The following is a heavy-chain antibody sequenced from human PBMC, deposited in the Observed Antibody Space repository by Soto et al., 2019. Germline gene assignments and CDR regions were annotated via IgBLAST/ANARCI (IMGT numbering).Heavy chain of an antibody. V-gene: IGHV1-18*01. J-gene: IGHJ4*02. CDR2: ISGYNGYT. Sequence: QVQLVQSGAEVRRPGASVRISCKTSGYNFNTYGIIWVRQAPGQGLEWMGWISGYNGYTKYAESLEDRVTLSTDTSTTTTFLELRSLRSGDTALYFCARDRDYSHTDADIDYWGKGTLVSVSS. D-gene: IGHD3-22*01. CDR1: GYNFNTYG. CDR3: ARDRDYSHTDADIDY.